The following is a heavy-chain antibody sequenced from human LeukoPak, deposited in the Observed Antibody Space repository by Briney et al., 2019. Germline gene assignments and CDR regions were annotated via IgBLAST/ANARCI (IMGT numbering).Heavy chain of an antibody. D-gene: IGHD3-10*01. J-gene: IGHJ4*02. Sequence: GASVKVSCKASGGTFSSYAISWVRQAPGQGLEWMGGIIPIFGTANYAQKFQGRVTITADESTSTAYMELSSLRSEDTAVYYCAIWFGEFLYYFDYWGQGTLVPVSS. CDR2: IIPIFGTA. V-gene: IGHV1-69*13. CDR1: GGTFSSYA. CDR3: AIWFGEFLYYFDY.